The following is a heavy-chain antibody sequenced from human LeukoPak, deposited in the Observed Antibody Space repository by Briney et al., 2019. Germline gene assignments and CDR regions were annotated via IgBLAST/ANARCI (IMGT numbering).Heavy chain of an antibody. V-gene: IGHV4-39*01. CDR3: ASAYCGGDCYSGTLFDY. Sequence: SETLSLTCTVSGGSISSSSYYWGWIRQPPGKGLEWIGSIYYSGSTYYNPSLKSRVTISVDTSKNQFSLKLSSVTAADTAVYYCASAYCGGDCYSGTLFDYWGQGTLVTVSS. CDR1: GGSISSSSYY. D-gene: IGHD2-21*02. CDR2: IYYSGST. J-gene: IGHJ4*02.